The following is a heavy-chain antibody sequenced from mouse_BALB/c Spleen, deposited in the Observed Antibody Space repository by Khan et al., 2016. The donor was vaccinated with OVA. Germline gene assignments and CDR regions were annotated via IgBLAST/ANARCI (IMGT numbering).Heavy chain of an antibody. CDR1: GYTFTDYN. V-gene: IGHV1S29*02. Sequence: VQLQQSGPELVKPGASVKISCKASGYTFTDYNMDWVKQSHGKSLEWVGYIYPNDGGTGYNQKFKTKATLTVDNSSSTAYMELRSRTSEDAAVYYGARSGYGSFAYWGQGTLVTVSA. D-gene: IGHD1-2*01. CDR3: ARSGYGSFAY. J-gene: IGHJ3*01. CDR2: IYPNDGGT.